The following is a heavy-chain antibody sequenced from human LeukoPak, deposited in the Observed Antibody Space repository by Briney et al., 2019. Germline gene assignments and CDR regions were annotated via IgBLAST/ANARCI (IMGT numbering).Heavy chain of an antibody. CDR1: GFTFSNYA. V-gene: IGHV3-30*04. CDR2: MSYDGSTR. CDR3: ARDGMVFEKGYYMDV. D-gene: IGHD2-8*01. J-gene: IGHJ6*03. Sequence: PGGSLRLSCAASGFTFSNYAMHWVRQAPGKGLEWVAFMSYDGSTRYYVDSVKGRFTISRDNSKTTLYLQMSSLLPEDTAVYYCARDGMVFEKGYYMDVWGEGTTVTVSS.